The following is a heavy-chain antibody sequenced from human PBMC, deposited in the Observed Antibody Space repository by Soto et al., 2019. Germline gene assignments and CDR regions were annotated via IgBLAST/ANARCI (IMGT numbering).Heavy chain of an antibody. CDR1: GYTFTSYG. D-gene: IGHD1-20*01. V-gene: IGHV1-18*01. CDR2: ISAYNGNT. J-gene: IGHJ3*01. Sequence: ASVKVSCKASGYTFTSYGISWVRQAPGQGLEWMGWISAYNGNTNYAQKLQGRVTMTTDTSTSTAYMELRSLRSDDTAVYYCARDSRVITGSQPHLRVFDFWGQGTMVTVSS. CDR3: ARDSRVITGSQPHLRVFDF.